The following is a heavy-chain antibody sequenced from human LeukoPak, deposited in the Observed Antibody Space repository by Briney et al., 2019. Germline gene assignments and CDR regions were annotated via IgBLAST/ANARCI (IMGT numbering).Heavy chain of an antibody. CDR1: GGSFSSYF. CDR2: IYPSGNT. Sequence: SETLSLTCSVSGGSFSSYFWSWVRQPAGKGLEWIGRIYPSGNTNYNPSLKSRVTLSVDTSKTQFSLRLSSVTAADTAVYYCAREDSGSYYNYYYFYMDVWAKGPRSPSP. CDR3: AREDSGSYYNYYYFYMDV. V-gene: IGHV4-4*07. D-gene: IGHD3-10*01. J-gene: IGHJ6*03.